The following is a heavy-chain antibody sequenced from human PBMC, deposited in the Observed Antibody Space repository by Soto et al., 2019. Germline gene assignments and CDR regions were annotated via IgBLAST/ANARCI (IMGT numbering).Heavy chain of an antibody. Sequence: GSLRLSCAASGFTFSSYSMNWVRQAPGKGLEWVSSISSSSDSIYYADSVQGRFTISRDNAENSLYLQMKSLRPEDTAVYYCARDSGIYYDPPFDYWGQGTLVTVSS. V-gene: IGHV3-21*01. CDR2: ISSSSDSI. CDR1: GFTFSSYS. D-gene: IGHD1-26*01. J-gene: IGHJ4*02. CDR3: ARDSGIYYDPPFDY.